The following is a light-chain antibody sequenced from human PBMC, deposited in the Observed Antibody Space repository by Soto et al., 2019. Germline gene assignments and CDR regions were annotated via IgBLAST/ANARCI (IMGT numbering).Light chain of an antibody. J-gene: IGLJ2*01. CDR2: GNV. Sequence: QSVLTQPPSASGTPGQRVTISCSGSSSNIGSNYVFWYQQLPGTAPKLLIFGNVKRPSGVPDRFSGSKSGTSASLAITGLQAEDEAYYYCQSYDSSLSVVIFGGGTKLTVL. CDR1: SSNIGSNY. V-gene: IGLV1-47*02. CDR3: QSYDSSLSVVI.